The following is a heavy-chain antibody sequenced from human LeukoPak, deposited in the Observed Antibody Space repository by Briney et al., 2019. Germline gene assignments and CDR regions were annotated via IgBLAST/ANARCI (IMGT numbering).Heavy chain of an antibody. J-gene: IGHJ3*02. V-gene: IGHV1-2*04. Sequence: ASVKVSCKASGYTFTGYYMHWVRQAPGQGLEWMGWINPNSGGTNYAQKFQGWVTMTRDTSISTAYMELSRLRSDDTAVYYCAREIVQAGEYYYDSSGYYRDAFDIWGQGTMVTVSS. CDR2: INPNSGGT. CDR3: AREIVQAGEYYYDSSGYYRDAFDI. CDR1: GYTFTGYY. D-gene: IGHD3-22*01.